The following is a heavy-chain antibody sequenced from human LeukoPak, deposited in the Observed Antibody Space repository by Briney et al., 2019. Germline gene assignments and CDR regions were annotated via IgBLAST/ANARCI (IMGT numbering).Heavy chain of an antibody. J-gene: IGHJ4*02. V-gene: IGHV1-69*05. D-gene: IGHD3-22*01. CDR1: GGTFSSYA. CDR2: IIPIFGTA. Sequence: SVKVSCKASGGTFSSYAISWVRQAPGQGLEWMGGIIPIFGTANYAQKFQGRVMITTDETTSTAYMELRSLRSDDTAVYYCARGGGRYYYDSSGYRLDYWGQGALVTVSS. CDR3: ARGGGRYYYDSSGYRLDY.